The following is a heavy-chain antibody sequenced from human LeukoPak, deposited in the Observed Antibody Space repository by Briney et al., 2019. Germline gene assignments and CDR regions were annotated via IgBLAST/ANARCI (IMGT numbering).Heavy chain of an antibody. D-gene: IGHD3-10*01. Sequence: VGSLRLSCAASGFTFSSYGMHWVRQAPGQGLKGVANINQDGTEKFYVDSVKGRFTISRDNAKNSLYLQMNSLRVEDTAVYYCAKVAKYYYGSETYYFFEHWGQGTPVTASS. CDR3: AKVAKYYYGSETYYFFEH. CDR2: INQDGTEK. V-gene: IGHV3-7*01. J-gene: IGHJ4*02. CDR1: GFTFSSYG.